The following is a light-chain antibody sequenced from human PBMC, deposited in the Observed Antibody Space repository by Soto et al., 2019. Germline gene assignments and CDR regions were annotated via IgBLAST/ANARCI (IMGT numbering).Light chain of an antibody. J-gene: IGKJ4*01. CDR3: QQTYRTPLT. CDR1: QTISTI. V-gene: IGKV1-39*01. CDR2: AAS. Sequence: DIQMTQSPSSLSASVGDTVTITCRATQTISTILNWYQHKPGKAPNLLIYAASSLHSGFPSRFSGSGSGTDFTLTIRSLQPEDFATYSCQQTYRTPLTFGGGTKVDIK.